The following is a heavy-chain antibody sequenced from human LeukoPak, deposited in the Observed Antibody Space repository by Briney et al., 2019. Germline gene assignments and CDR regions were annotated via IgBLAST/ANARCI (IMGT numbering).Heavy chain of an antibody. CDR3: TRVNANYDILTGYYRPSYYFDY. CDR1: GFTFGDYA. D-gene: IGHD3-9*01. V-gene: IGHV3-49*04. Sequence: PGGSLRLSCTASGFTFGDYAMSWVRQAPGKGLEWVGFIRSKAYGGTTEYAASVKGRFTISRDDSKSIAYLQMNSLKTEDTAVYYCTRVNANYDILTGYYRPSYYFDYWGQGTLVTVSS. J-gene: IGHJ4*02. CDR2: IRSKAYGGTT.